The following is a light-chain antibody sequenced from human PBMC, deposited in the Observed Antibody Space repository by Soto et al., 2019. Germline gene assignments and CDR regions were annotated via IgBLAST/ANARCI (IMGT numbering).Light chain of an antibody. CDR3: QQYDNLPIT. Sequence: DIQVAQSPSSVSASVGDRVTITCRASQDIAGYLAWYQHKPGKAPKLLIFDASNLETGVPSRFSGSGSGTDFTFSISSLQPEDIATYYCQQYDNLPITFGQGTRLEIK. J-gene: IGKJ5*01. V-gene: IGKV1-33*01. CDR2: DAS. CDR1: QDIAGY.